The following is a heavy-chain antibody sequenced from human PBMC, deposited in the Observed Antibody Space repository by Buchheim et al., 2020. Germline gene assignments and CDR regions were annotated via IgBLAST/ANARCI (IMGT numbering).Heavy chain of an antibody. CDR1: GGSFSGYY. CDR2: INHSGST. D-gene: IGHD4-17*01. J-gene: IGHJ3*02. V-gene: IGHV4-34*01. CDR3: ARGQGQKLRLPIAFDI. Sequence: QVQLQQWGAGLLKPSETLSLTCAVYGGSFSGYYWSWIRQPPGKGLEWIGEINHSGSTNYNPSLKSRVTISVDTTKNQFSLKLSSVTAADTAVYYCARGQGQKLRLPIAFDIWGQGT.